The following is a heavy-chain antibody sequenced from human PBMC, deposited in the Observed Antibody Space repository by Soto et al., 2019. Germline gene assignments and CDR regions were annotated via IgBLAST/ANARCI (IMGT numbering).Heavy chain of an antibody. CDR1: GYTFTSYA. CDR3: ASIEEPSDAFDI. D-gene: IGHD1-26*01. Sequence: ASVKVSCKASGYTFTSYAMHWVRQAPGQRLEWMGWINAGNGNTKYSQKFQGRVTITRDTSASTAYMELSSLRSEDTAVYYCASIEEPSDAFDIWGQGTMVTVSS. V-gene: IGHV1-3*01. CDR2: INAGNGNT. J-gene: IGHJ3*02.